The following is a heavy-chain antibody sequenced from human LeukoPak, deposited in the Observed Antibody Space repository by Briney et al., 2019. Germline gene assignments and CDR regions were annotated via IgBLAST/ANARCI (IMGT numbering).Heavy chain of an antibody. CDR1: GGSINTYY. CDR3: ARKSFHSSSYDF. D-gene: IGHD6-13*01. CDR2: IYYSGST. V-gene: IGHV4-59*01. Sequence: SETLSLTCTVSGGSINTYYWSWIRQPPGKGLEWIGYIYYSGSTNYNPSLKSRVTISVDTSKNQFSLKLSSVTAADTAVYYCARKSFHSSSYDFWGQGTLVTVSS. J-gene: IGHJ4*02.